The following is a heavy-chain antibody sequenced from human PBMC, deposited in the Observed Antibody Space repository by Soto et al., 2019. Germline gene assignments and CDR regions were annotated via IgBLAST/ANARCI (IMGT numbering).Heavy chain of an antibody. Sequence: SVKVSCKASGGTFSSYAISWVRQAPGQGLEWIGGIIPIFGTANYAQKFQGRVTITADESTSTAYMELSSLRSEDTAVYYCARASSYSSSWHYYYGMGVWGQGTTVTVSS. J-gene: IGHJ6*02. D-gene: IGHD6-6*01. CDR2: IIPIFGTA. V-gene: IGHV1-69*13. CDR3: ARASSYSSSWHYYYGMGV. CDR1: GGTFSSYA.